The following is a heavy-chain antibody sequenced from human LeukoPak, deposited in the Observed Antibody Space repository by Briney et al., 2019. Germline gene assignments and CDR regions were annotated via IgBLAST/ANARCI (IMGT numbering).Heavy chain of an antibody. V-gene: IGHV4-59*01. Sequence: SETLSLTCTVSGFSISSYYWSWIRQPPGKGLEWIGYIYYSGSTNYNPSLKSRVTISVDTTNNQFLLRLSTVTAADTAVYYCWKVLVAARVYYYYYMDGWGKGTTVTVSS. CDR1: GFSISSYY. J-gene: IGHJ6*03. D-gene: IGHD2-15*01. CDR2: IYYSGST. CDR3: WKVLVAARVYYYYYMDG.